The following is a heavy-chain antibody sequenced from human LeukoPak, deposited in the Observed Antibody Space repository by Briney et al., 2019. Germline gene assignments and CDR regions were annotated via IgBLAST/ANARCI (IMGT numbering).Heavy chain of an antibody. D-gene: IGHD2-15*01. J-gene: IGHJ3*02. CDR1: GFTFSNAW. CDR2: IKSKTDGGTT. Sequence: PGGSLRLSCAASGFTFSNAWMSWVRQAPGNGQEWLGRIKSKTDGGTTDYAAPVKGRFTISRDDSKDTLYLQMNSLKTEDTAVYYCVGYCSGGNCPNAFDIWGQGTMVTVSS. CDR3: VGYCSGGNCPNAFDI. V-gene: IGHV3-15*01.